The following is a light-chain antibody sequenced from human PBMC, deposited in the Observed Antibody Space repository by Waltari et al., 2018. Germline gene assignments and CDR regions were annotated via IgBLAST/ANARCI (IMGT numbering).Light chain of an antibody. V-gene: IGKV3-15*01. J-gene: IGKJ4*01. Sequence: EIVMTQSPATLSVSPGQRATLSCRASQSVNTNLAWYQQKPGQAPRLFIYGASTRATGIPARCSGSGSETEFTLTITSLQSEDFAVYYCQQSHNWPLTFGGGTKVDFK. CDR1: QSVNTN. CDR2: GAS. CDR3: QQSHNWPLT.